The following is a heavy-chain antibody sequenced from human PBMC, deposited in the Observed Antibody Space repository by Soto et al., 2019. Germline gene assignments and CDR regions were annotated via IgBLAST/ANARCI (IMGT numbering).Heavy chain of an antibody. CDR3: ARHGGYYFDY. Sequence: PSDSMYLSRAACRGCFNVSYWGWFRQPPGKGLEWIGELYQGLSIIYNPSLESRVTISGDSSKNQFSLKLRSVTAADTAVYYCARHGGYYFDYWGQGTLVTVSS. J-gene: IGHJ4*02. CDR1: RGCFNVSY. V-gene: IGHV4-34*01. CDR2: LYQGLSI. D-gene: IGHD3-16*01.